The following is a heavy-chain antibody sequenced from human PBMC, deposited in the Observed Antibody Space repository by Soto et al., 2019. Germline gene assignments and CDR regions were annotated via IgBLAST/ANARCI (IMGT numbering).Heavy chain of an antibody. D-gene: IGHD1-7*01. CDR3: VRRVSGNYDC. Sequence: EVQLAESGGGMVQPGGSLRLSCVASGFTFSSYDMHWVRQAPGKGLEYVSSISSNGGTTYYGNSVKGRFTISRDNSKNTLYPQMGSLRAEDVAVYYCVRRVSGNYDCWGQGTLVTVSS. CDR2: ISSNGGTT. J-gene: IGHJ4*02. CDR1: GFTFSSYD. V-gene: IGHV3-64*01.